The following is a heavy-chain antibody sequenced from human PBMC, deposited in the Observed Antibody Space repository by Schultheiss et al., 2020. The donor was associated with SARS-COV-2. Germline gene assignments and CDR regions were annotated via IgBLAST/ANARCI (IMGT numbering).Heavy chain of an antibody. CDR2: IYHSGST. CDR1: GGSFSGYY. D-gene: IGHD6-19*01. Sequence: SETLSLTCAVYGGSFSGYYWSWIRQPPGKGLEWIGEIYHSGSTNYNPSLKSRVTMSVDTSKNQFSLKLSSVTAADTAVYYCARVGASGWWDFDYWGQGTLVTVSS. CDR3: ARVGASGWWDFDY. V-gene: IGHV4-34*01. J-gene: IGHJ4*02.